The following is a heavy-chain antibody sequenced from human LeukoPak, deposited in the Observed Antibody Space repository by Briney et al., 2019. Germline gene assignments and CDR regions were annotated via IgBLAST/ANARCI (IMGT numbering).Heavy chain of an antibody. CDR3: AKSSSRTYAHFDY. CDR2: ISGSGGST. V-gene: IGHV3-23*01. J-gene: IGHJ4*02. Sequence: GGSLRLSCAATGFTFSSYAMSWVRQAPGKGLEWVSAISGSGGSTYYADSVKGRFTISRDNSKNTLYLQMNGLRAEDTAVYYCAKSSSRTYAHFDYWGQGTLVTVSS. CDR1: GFTFSSYA. D-gene: IGHD2-2*01.